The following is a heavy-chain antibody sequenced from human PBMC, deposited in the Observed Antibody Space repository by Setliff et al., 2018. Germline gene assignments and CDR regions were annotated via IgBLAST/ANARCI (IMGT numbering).Heavy chain of an antibody. J-gene: IGHJ4*02. Sequence: GESLKISCKGSGYSFTSYWIGWVRQMPGKGLEWMGIIYPGDSDTRNSPSFQGQVTISADKSISTAYLQWSSLKASDTAMYYCARESYDSSGYIYYFDYWGQGTLVTVSS. CDR2: IYPGDSDT. V-gene: IGHV5-51*01. CDR1: GYSFTSYW. D-gene: IGHD3-22*01. CDR3: ARESYDSSGYIYYFDY.